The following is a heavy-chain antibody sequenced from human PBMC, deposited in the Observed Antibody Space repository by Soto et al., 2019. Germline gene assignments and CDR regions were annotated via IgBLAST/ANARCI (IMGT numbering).Heavy chain of an antibody. CDR1: GYRFTSYW. D-gene: IGHD3-10*01. V-gene: IGHV5-51*01. CDR3: ARRGSGSYYYYYGMDV. CDR2: IYPGDSDT. Sequence: PGESLKISCKGSGYRFTSYWIGWVRQMPGKGLEWMGIIYPGDSDTRYSPSFQGQVTISADKSISTAYLQWSSLKASDTAMYYCARRGSGSYYYYYGMDVWGQGTTVTVSS. J-gene: IGHJ6*02.